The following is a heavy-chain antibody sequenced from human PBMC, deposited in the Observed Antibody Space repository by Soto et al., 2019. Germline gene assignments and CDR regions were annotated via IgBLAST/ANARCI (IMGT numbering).Heavy chain of an antibody. CDR2: IKSKVDSETI. V-gene: IGHV3-15*07. CDR3: ARDLVAGSTDY. CDR1: GFNFAEAW. J-gene: IGHJ4*02. Sequence: GGSLRLSCAGSGFNFAEAWMNWVRQVPGKGLQWVGRIKSKVDSETIDYSASVKGRFTISRDNAKNSLYLQLNSLRAEDTAVYYCARDLVAGSTDYWGQGSLVTVSS. D-gene: IGHD2-21*01.